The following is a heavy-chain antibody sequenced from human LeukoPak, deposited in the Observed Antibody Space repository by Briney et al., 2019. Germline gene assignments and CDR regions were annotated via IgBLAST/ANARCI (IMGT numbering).Heavy chain of an antibody. V-gene: IGHV5-51*01. D-gene: IGHD3-22*01. CDR3: ARHPSMIADHHWFDS. J-gene: IGHJ5*01. CDR1: GYSFTNSW. Sequence: GESLKISCKGSGYSFTNSWIGWVRQTPEKGLEWIGIIYSGDSDTRYSPSFQGQVTISVDKSISTAYLQWSGLKPSDTAMYYCARHPSMIADHHWFDSWGQGTLVIVSS. CDR2: IYSGDSDT.